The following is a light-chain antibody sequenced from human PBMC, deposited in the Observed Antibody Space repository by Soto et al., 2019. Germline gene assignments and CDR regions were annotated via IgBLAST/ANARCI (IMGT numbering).Light chain of an antibody. CDR2: HAS. Sequence: DIQMTQSPSTLSASIGDRVTITCRASQTINNWLARYQQKTGKAHNLLIYHASNLETGVPSRFSGSAFGTEFARTATILQADDFANDYCQHYNSYPSSVGQGTKVEI. CDR3: QHYNSYPSS. J-gene: IGKJ1*01. V-gene: IGKV1-5*01. CDR1: QTINNW.